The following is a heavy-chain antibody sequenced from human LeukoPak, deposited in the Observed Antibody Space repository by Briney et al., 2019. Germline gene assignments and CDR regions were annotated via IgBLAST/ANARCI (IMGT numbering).Heavy chain of an antibody. CDR3: ARERWNYFDY. Sequence: GGSLRLSCAASGFTFSSYGMHWVRQAPGKGLEWVSYISSSSSTIYYADSVKGRFTISRDNAKNSLYLQMNSLRDEDTAVYYCARERWNYFDYWGQGTLVTVPS. D-gene: IGHD4-23*01. CDR2: ISSSSSTI. V-gene: IGHV3-48*02. J-gene: IGHJ4*02. CDR1: GFTFSSYG.